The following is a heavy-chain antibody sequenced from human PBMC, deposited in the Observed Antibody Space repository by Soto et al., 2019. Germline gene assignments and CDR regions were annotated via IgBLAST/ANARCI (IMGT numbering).Heavy chain of an antibody. Sequence: GGSLRLSCTASGFTFGDYAMSWVRQAPGKGLEWVGFIRSKAYGGTTEYAASVKGRFTISRDDSKSIAYLQMNSLKTEDTAVYYCTKSRYGYNIDYWGQGTLVTVSS. V-gene: IGHV3-49*04. J-gene: IGHJ4*02. CDR3: TKSRYGYNIDY. CDR1: GFTFGDYA. CDR2: IRSKAYGGTT. D-gene: IGHD5-12*01.